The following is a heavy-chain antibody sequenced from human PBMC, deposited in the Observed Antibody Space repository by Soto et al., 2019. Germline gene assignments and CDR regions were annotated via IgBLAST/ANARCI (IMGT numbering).Heavy chain of an antibody. V-gene: IGHV3-48*02. Sequence: SLRLSCAASGFTFSSYSMNWVRQAPGKGLDWVSYIISRSSTIYYAAAVKGRCTISRDNAKNSLYLQMHSVRDEDRAVYYCARDRGSGRYFEAFDIWGEGTMVTF. CDR3: ARDRGSGRYFEAFDI. D-gene: IGHD1-26*01. J-gene: IGHJ3*02. CDR2: IISRSSTI. CDR1: GFTFSSYS.